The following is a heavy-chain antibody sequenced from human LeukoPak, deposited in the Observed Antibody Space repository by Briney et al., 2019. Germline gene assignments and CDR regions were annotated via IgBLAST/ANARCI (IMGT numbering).Heavy chain of an antibody. J-gene: IGHJ1*01. CDR3: ARGRYCSGGSCYSQYFQH. Sequence: PSETLSLTCAAYGGSFSGYYWSWIRQPPGKGLEWIGEINHSGSTNYNPSLKSRVTISVDTSKNQFSLKLSSVTAADTAVYYCARGRYCSGGSCYSQYFQHWGQGTLVTVSS. CDR2: INHSGST. D-gene: IGHD2-15*01. V-gene: IGHV4-34*01. CDR1: GGSFSGYY.